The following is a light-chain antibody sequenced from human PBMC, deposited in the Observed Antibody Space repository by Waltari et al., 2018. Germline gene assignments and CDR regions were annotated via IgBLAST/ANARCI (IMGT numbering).Light chain of an antibody. CDR2: GGS. V-gene: IGKV3-15*01. J-gene: IGKJ2*01. Sequence: DILMTQSPATLSVSLGERATLSCRASQNINAKLAWYQLRPGQAPRLPISGGSTRATGVPARFSGSGSGIEFTLTISGLQSEDFAVYSCQQYNNWPQTFGQGTKLEV. CDR1: QNINAK. CDR3: QQYNNWPQT.